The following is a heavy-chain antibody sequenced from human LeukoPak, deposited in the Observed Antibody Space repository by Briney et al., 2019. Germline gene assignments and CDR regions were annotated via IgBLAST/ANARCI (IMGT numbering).Heavy chain of an antibody. V-gene: IGHV3-33*06. CDR2: IWYDGSNK. CDR1: GFTFSSYG. D-gene: IGHD1-26*01. Sequence: GGSLRLSCAASGFTFSSYGMHWVRQAPGKGLEWVAVIWYDGSNKYYADSVKGRFTISRDNSKNTLYLQMNSLGAEDTAVYYCAKDRDSGSYYASLLFDYWGQGTLVTVSS. CDR3: AKDRDSGSYYASLLFDY. J-gene: IGHJ4*02.